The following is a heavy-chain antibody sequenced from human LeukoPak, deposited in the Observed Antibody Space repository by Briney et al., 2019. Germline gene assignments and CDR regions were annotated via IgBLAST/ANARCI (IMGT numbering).Heavy chain of an antibody. D-gene: IGHD3-3*01. CDR1: GFTFSSYS. CDR2: ISSSSSYR. V-gene: IGHV3-21*06. CDR3: ARRGSGTDY. J-gene: IGHJ4*02. Sequence: GGSLRLSCAASGFTFSSYSMNWVRQAPGRGLEWVSSISSSSSYRYYADSVKGRFTISRDSAKNSLYLQMNSLRAEDTAVYYCARRGSGTDYWGQGTLVTVSS.